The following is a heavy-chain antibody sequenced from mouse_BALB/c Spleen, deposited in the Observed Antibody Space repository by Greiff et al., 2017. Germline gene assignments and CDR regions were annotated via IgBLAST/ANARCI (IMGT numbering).Heavy chain of an antibody. D-gene: IGHD2-2*01. Sequence: VQLQQSGPELVKPGASVKISCKASGYSFTSYYIHWVKQRPGQGLEWIGWIFPGSGNTKYNEKFKGKATLTADTSSSTAYMQLSSLTSEDSAVYFCARSGGYDVLYAMDYWGQGTSVTVSS. CDR2: IFPGSGNT. CDR3: ARSGGYDVLYAMDY. J-gene: IGHJ4*01. CDR1: GYSFTSYY. V-gene: IGHV1-66*01.